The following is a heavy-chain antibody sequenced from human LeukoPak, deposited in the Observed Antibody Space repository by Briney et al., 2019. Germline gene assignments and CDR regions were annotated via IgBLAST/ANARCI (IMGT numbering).Heavy chain of an antibody. V-gene: IGHV4-30-4*02. D-gene: IGHD3-16*01. CDR2: IYYSGST. CDR1: GGSISSGDYY. J-gene: IGHJ6*03. Sequence: PSETLSLTCTVSGGSISSGDYYWSWIRQPPGKGLEWIGYIYYSGSTYYNPSLKSRVTISVDTSKNQFSLKLSSVTAADTAVYYCARDSRSIYLRPITMDVWGKGTTVTVSS. CDR3: ARDSRSIYLRPITMDV.